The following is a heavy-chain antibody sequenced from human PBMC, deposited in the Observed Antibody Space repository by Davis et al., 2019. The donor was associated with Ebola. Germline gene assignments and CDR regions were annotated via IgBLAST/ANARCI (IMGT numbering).Heavy chain of an antibody. J-gene: IGHJ6*03. D-gene: IGHD1-1*01. CDR1: GYTFTGYY. Sequence: ASVKVSCKASGYTFTGYYLHWVRQAPGQGLEWMGWINPDSGGTNYAQKFQGRVTMTRDTSITTAHMELSRLTSDDTAVYFCARRGSLDGSPSMDVWGKGTTVTVSS. V-gene: IGHV1-2*02. CDR2: INPDSGGT. CDR3: ARRGSLDGSPSMDV.